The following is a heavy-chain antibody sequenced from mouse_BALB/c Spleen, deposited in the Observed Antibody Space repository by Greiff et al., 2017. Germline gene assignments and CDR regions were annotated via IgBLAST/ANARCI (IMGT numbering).Heavy chain of an antibody. CDR2: ISSGGST. Sequence: EVKLVESGGGLVKPGGSLKLSCAASGFTFSSYAMSWVRQTPEKRLEWVASISSGGSTYYPDSVKGRFTISSDNARNIQYLRMSSLRSEDTAMYYCARDDYDDAMDYWGQGTSVTVSA. J-gene: IGHJ4*01. D-gene: IGHD2-4*01. CDR1: GFTFSSYA. CDR3: ARDDYDDAMDY. V-gene: IGHV5-6-5*01.